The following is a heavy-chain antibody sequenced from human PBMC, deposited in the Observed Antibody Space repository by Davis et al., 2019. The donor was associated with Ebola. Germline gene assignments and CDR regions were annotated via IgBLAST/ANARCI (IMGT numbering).Heavy chain of an antibody. CDR3: ARSRVLRYGMDV. Sequence: AASVKVSCKASGYTFTSYGISWVRQAPGQGLEWMGIINPSGGSTSYAQKFQGRVTMTRDTSKNQFSLKLSSVTAADTAVYYCARSRVLRYGMDVWGKGTTVTVSS. CDR1: GYTFTSYG. CDR2: INPSGGST. J-gene: IGHJ6*04. V-gene: IGHV1-46*01.